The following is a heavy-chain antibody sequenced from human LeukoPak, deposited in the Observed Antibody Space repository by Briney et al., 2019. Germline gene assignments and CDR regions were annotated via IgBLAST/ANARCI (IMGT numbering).Heavy chain of an antibody. CDR1: GFTFSGYW. CDR3: ARGPYSAVLDY. Sequence: GGSLRLSCAASGFTFSGYWMHWVRQAPGKGLVWVSRINSDGSSTTYADSVKGRFTISRDSAKNTLYLQMNSLRAEDTAVYYCARGPYSAVLDYWGLGTQVTVSS. V-gene: IGHV3-74*01. J-gene: IGHJ4*02. CDR2: INSDGSST. D-gene: IGHD2-21*01.